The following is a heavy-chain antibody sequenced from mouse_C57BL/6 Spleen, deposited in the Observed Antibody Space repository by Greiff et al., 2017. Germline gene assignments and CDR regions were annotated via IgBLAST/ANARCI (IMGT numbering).Heavy chain of an antibody. CDR2: IYPGSGNT. D-gene: IGHD1-1*01. CDR1: GYSFTSYY. CDR3: ARENYYGSSYARDY. V-gene: IGHV1-66*01. Sequence: VQLQQSGPELVKPGASVTISCKASGYSFTSYYIHWVKQRPGPGLEWIGWIYPGSGNTKYNEKFKGKATLTADTSSSTAYMQLSSLTSEDSAVYYCARENYYGSSYARDYWGQGTTLAVSS. J-gene: IGHJ2*01.